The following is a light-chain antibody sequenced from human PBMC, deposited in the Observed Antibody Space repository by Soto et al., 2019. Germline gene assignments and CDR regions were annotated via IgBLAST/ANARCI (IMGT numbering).Light chain of an antibody. V-gene: IGKV3-20*01. CDR2: GAS. CDR1: QSVSSSY. Sequence: EIVLTQSPGTLSLSPGERATLSCRASQSVSSSYLAWYQQKPGQAPRILIYGASSSATGIPDRFSGSGSGTDFTLTISRLELEDFAVYYCQQYGSPITFGPGTKVDIK. J-gene: IGKJ3*01. CDR3: QQYGSPIT.